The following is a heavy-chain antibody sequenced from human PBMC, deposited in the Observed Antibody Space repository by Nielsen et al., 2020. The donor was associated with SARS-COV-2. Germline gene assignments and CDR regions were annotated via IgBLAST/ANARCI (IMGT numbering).Heavy chain of an antibody. J-gene: IGHJ3*01. CDR2: VSASGGST. D-gene: IGHD3-10*01. Sequence: GGSLRLSCAASGFTFNIYAMAWVRRAPGRGLQWVTGVSASGGSTYYTDSVKGRFSISRDNSTNTLFLQMHSLRVEDTALYYCAKDGVVRGDALDLWGQGTMVTVSS. CDR3: AKDGVVRGDALDL. V-gene: IGHV3-23*01. CDR1: GFTFNIYA.